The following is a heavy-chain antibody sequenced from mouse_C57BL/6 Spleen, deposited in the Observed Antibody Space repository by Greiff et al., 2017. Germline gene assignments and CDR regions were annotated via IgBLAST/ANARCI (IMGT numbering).Heavy chain of an antibody. CDR3: ARERLLDY. V-gene: IGHV1-42*01. D-gene: IGHD2-2*01. CDR1: GYSFTGYY. Sequence: VQLQQSGPELVKPGASVKISCKASGYSFTGYYMNWVKQSPEKSLEWIGEINPSTGGTTYNQKFKAKATLTVDKSSSTAYMQLKSLTSEDSAVYYCARERLLDYWGQGTTLTVSS. CDR2: INPSTGGT. J-gene: IGHJ2*01.